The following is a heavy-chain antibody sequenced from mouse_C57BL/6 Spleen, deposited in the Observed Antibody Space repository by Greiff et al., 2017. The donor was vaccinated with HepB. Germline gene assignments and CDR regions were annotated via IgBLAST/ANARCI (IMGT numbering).Heavy chain of an antibody. D-gene: IGHD1-1*01. CDR2: ISNLAYSI. CDR1: GFTFSDYG. J-gene: IGHJ4*01. Sequence: EVQLVESGGGLVQPGGSLKLSCAASGFTFSDYGMAWVRQAPRKGPEWVAFISNLAYSIYYADTVTGRFTISRENAKNTLYLEMSSLRSEDTAMYYCARRPYYGSSYAYAMDYWGQGTSVTVSS. CDR3: ARRPYYGSSYAYAMDY. V-gene: IGHV5-15*01.